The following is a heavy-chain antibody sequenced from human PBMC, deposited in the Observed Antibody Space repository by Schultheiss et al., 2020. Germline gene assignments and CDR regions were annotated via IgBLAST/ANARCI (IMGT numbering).Heavy chain of an antibody. D-gene: IGHD6-19*01. CDR3: ARHVGSGCDY. V-gene: IGHV4-59*08. J-gene: IGHJ4*02. CDR2: IYYSGST. Sequence: SETLSLTCTVSGGSISSYYWSWIRQPPGKGLEWIGYIYYSGSTNYNPSLKSRVTISVDTSKNQFSLKLSSVTAADTAVYYCARHVGSGCDYWGQGTLVNVYS. CDR1: GGSISSYY.